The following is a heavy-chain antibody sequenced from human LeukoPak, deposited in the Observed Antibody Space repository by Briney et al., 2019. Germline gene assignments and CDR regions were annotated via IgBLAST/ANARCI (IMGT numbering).Heavy chain of an antibody. CDR1: GFTFSSYS. J-gene: IGHJ6*02. CDR3: ARRTIFGVVYPRYYYYGMDV. CDR2: ISSSSSYI. V-gene: IGHV3-21*01. D-gene: IGHD3-3*01. Sequence: KPGGSLRLSCAASGFTFSSYSMNWVRQAPGKGLEWVSSISSSSSYIYYADSVKGRFTISRDNAKNSLYLQMNSLRAEDTAVYYCARRTIFGVVYPRYYYYGMDVWGQGTTVTVSS.